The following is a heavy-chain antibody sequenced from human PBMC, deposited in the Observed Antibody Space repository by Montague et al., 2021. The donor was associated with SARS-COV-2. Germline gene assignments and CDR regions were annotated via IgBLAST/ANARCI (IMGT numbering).Heavy chain of an antibody. D-gene: IGHD3-22*01. Sequence: SLRLSCAASGFTFDDSAMHWVRQAPGKGLEWVSGISWNSGSIGYADSVXGRFTISRDNAKNSLYLQMNSLRAEDTALYYCAKAHYYDSSGYDNWGQGTLVTVSS. J-gene: IGHJ4*02. CDR3: AKAHYYDSSGYDN. CDR2: ISWNSGSI. V-gene: IGHV3-9*01. CDR1: GFTFDDSA.